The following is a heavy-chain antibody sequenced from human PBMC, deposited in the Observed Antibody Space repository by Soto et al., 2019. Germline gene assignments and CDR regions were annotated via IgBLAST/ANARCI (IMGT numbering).Heavy chain of an antibody. CDR2: IGPESGAT. V-gene: IGHV1-2*02. J-gene: IGHJ4*02. CDR3: GRGRSGQIVVFY. D-gene: IGHD1-26*01. Sequence: ASLKVSCKASGYTFTGHYIDWVRQAPEQGPEWMGEIGPESGATRYAQRFQGRVTMTRDMSITTVYMELNNLSPDDTAVYYCGRGRSGQIVVFYWGQGTPVTVSS. CDR1: GYTFTGHY.